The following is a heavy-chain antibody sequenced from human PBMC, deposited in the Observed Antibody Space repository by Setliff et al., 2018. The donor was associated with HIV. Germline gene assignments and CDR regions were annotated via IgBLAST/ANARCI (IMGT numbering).Heavy chain of an antibody. CDR1: GYTFTSHD. CDR3: ARAGGYCGSTSCPYYFDY. J-gene: IGHJ4*02. V-gene: IGHV1-8*02. D-gene: IGHD2-2*01. Sequence: GASVKVSCKASGYTFTSHDINWVRQATGQGLEWMGWMNPNSANTGYAQKFQGRVTMTRNTSISTAYMELSSLRSEDTAVYYCARAGGYCGSTSCPYYFDYWGQGTLGTVS. CDR2: MNPNSANT.